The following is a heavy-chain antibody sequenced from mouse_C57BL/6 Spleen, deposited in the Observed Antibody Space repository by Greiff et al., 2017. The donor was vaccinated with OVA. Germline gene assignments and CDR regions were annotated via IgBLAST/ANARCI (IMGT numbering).Heavy chain of an antibody. CDR2: IDPETGGT. J-gene: IGHJ3*01. D-gene: IGHD2-4*01. Sequence: VQLQQSGAELVRPGASVTLSCKASGYTIHDYEMHWVKQTPVHGLEWIGAIDPETGGTAYDQKFKGKAMRTADKSSSTAYMELRSLTSEDSAVYYCTRKGVYYDYDGRFCYWGQGTLVTVSA. CDR1: GYTIHDYE. V-gene: IGHV1-15*01. CDR3: TRKGVYYDYDGRFCY.